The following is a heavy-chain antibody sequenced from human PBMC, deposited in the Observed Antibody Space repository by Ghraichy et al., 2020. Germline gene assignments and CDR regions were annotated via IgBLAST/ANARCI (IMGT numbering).Heavy chain of an antibody. V-gene: IGHV1-18*04. J-gene: IGHJ5*02. D-gene: IGHD3-10*01. CDR1: GYTFTSYG. CDR3: AGGWERGSGSPNWFDP. Sequence: ASVKVSCKASGYTFTSYGISWVRQAPGQGLEWMGWISAYNGNTNYAQKLQGRVTMTTDTSTSTAYMELRSLRSDDTAVYYCAGGWERGSGSPNWFDPWGQGTLVTVSS. CDR2: ISAYNGNT.